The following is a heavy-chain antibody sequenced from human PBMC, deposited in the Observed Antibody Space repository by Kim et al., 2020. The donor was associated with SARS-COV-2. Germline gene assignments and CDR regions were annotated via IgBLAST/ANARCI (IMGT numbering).Heavy chain of an antibody. V-gene: IGHV1-2*06. CDR3: ARGLLVRGLIRRENWFDP. CDR1: GYTFTGYY. CDR2: INPNSGGT. Sequence: ASVKVSCKASGYTFTGYYMHWVRQAPGQGLEWMGRINPNSGGTNYAQKFQGRVTITRDTSISTAYMELSRLRSDDTAVYYCARGLLVRGLIRRENWFDPWGQGTLVTVSS. J-gene: IGHJ5*02. D-gene: IGHD3-10*01.